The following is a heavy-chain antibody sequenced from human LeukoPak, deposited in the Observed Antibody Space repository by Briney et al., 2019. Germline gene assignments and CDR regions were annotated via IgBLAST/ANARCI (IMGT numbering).Heavy chain of an antibody. CDR2: IYTSGST. J-gene: IGHJ5*02. Sequence: KPSETLSLTCTVSGGSISSYYWSWIRQPAGKGLEWIGRIYTSGSTNYNPSLKSRVTMSVDTSKNQFSLKLSSVTAADTAVYYCARDARLGTAMVGWFDPWGQGTLVTVSS. CDR1: GGSISSYY. V-gene: IGHV4-4*07. D-gene: IGHD5-18*01. CDR3: ARDARLGTAMVGWFDP.